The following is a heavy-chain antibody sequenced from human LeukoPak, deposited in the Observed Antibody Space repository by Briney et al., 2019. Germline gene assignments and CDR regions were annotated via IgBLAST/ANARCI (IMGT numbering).Heavy chain of an antibody. J-gene: IGHJ4*02. D-gene: IGHD4-17*01. CDR3: ARGGPPTVTRFDY. CDR2: IYYSGRT. V-gene: IGHV4-59*01. Sequence: SETLSLTCDVYGGSFRGYYWTWIRQSPGKGLEWIGYIYYSGRTNYNPSLKSRVTISVDTSKNEFSLRLTSVTAADTAVYYCARGGPPTVTRFDYRGQGTLVTVSS. CDR1: GGSFRGYY.